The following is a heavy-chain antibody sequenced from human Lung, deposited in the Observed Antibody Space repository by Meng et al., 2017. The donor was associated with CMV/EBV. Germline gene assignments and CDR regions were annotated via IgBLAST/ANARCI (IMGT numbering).Heavy chain of an antibody. CDR1: GYSFSGFY. V-gene: IGHV1-2*06. CDR2: VNPISDDT. D-gene: IGHD6-19*01. J-gene: IGHJ4*01. Sequence: VQLVQSGPEVKRPGASVKISCQASGYSFSGFYLNWARQAPGHGLEWLGRVNPISDDTHLAQKFEGRITVTRGATINTAFMELTRLRPDDTAVYYCAKSSDNGWSSWGPGTLVTVSS. CDR3: AKSSDNGWSS.